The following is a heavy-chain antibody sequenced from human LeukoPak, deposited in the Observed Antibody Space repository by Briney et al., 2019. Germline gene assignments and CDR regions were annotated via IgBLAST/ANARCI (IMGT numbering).Heavy chain of an antibody. CDR1: GYTFTGYY. CDR3: ARSNNCTYGVCSVVSIYYGMDF. D-gene: IGHD2-8*01. Sequence: ASVKVSCKASGYTFTGYYMHWVRQAPGQGLEWMGWINPNSGGTNYAQKFQGRVTMTRDTSIGTAYMELSRLRSDDTAVYYCARSNNCTYGVCSVVSIYYGMDFWGQGTTVTVSS. J-gene: IGHJ6*02. CDR2: INPNSGGT. V-gene: IGHV1-2*02.